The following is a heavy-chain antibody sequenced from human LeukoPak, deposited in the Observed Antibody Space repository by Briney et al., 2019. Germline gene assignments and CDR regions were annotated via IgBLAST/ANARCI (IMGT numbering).Heavy chain of an antibody. J-gene: IGHJ5*02. V-gene: IGHV4-4*02. CDR3: ARAGYCSSTSCYLPDNWFDP. CDR2: IYHSGST. Sequence: PSGTLSLTCAVSGGSISSSNWWSWVRQPPGKGLEWIGEIYHSGSTNYNPSLKSRVTISVDKSKNQFSLKLSSVTAADTAAYYCARAGYCSSTSCYLPDNWFDPWGQGTLVTVSS. D-gene: IGHD2-2*03. CDR1: GGSISSSNW.